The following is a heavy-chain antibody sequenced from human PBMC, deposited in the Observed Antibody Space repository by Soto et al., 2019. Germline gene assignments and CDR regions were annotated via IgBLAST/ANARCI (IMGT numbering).Heavy chain of an antibody. D-gene: IGHD5-18*01. CDR2: ISGSGGST. CDR1: GFTFSSYA. CDR3: AKDRDTAMVDPDAFDI. Sequence: QTGGSLRLSCAASGFTFSSYAMSWVRQAPGKGLEWVSAISGSGGSTYYADSVKGRFTISRDNSKNTLYLQMNSLRAEDTAVYYCAKDRDTAMVDPDAFDIWGQGTMVTVSS. J-gene: IGHJ3*02. V-gene: IGHV3-23*01.